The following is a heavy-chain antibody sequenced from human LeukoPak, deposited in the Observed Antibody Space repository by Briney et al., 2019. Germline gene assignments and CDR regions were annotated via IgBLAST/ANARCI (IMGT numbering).Heavy chain of an antibody. CDR1: GFTFSSYW. J-gene: IGHJ6*02. D-gene: IGHD3-16*01. Sequence: GGSLRLSCAASGFTFSSYWMDWARQAPGQGLERVGSINQNGNVNYYVDSVKGRFTISRDNAKNSLYLQMRNLRAEDTAVYFCARGGGLDVWGQGATVTVSS. V-gene: IGHV3-7*03. CDR3: ARGGGLDV. CDR2: INQNGNVN.